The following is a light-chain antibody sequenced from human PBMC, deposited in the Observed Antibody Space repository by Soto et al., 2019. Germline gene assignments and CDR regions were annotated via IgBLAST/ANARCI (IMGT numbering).Light chain of an antibody. CDR1: SSDVGGSNF. J-gene: IGLJ3*02. CDR3: ISFTSDRKEV. Sequence: QSALTQPASVSGSPGQSITISCTGTSSDVGGSNFLSWYQQHPGKAPQLLIYDVSHRPSGVSNRFSGSKSGNTASLTISGLQAEDEADYYCISFTSDRKEVFGGGTKVTVL. V-gene: IGLV2-14*01. CDR2: DVS.